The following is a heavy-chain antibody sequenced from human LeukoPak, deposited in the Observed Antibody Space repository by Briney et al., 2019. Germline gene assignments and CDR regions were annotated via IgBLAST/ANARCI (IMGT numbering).Heavy chain of an antibody. D-gene: IGHD6-13*01. J-gene: IGHJ4*02. CDR2: ISHDGSNK. CDR3: ARTDSSSWYYFDY. Sequence: GRSLRLSCAASGFTFSSYAMHWVRQAPGKGLEWVAVISHDGSNKYYADSVKGRFTISRDNSKNTLYLQMNSLRAEDTAVYYCARTDSSSWYYFDYWGQGTLVTVSS. V-gene: IGHV3-30-3*01. CDR1: GFTFSSYA.